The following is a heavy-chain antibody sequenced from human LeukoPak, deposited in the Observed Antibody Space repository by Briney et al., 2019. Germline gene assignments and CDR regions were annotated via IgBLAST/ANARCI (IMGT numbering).Heavy chain of an antibody. CDR1: GFTFSSYA. D-gene: IGHD6-19*01. CDR3: ARDPSSGWYLKGWFDP. CDR2: IRSSSNYI. Sequence: GGSLRLSCAASGFTFSSYAMHWVRQAPGKGLEWVSYIRSSSNYIYYADSVKGRFTISRDNAKNSLYLQMNSLRAEDTAVYYCARDPSSGWYLKGWFDPWGQGTLVTVSS. J-gene: IGHJ5*02. V-gene: IGHV3-21*01.